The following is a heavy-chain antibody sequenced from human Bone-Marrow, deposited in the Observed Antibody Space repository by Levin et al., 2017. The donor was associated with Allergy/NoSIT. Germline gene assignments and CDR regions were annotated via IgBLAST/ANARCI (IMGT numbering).Heavy chain of an antibody. CDR3: ARSGFYRPNFYFDY. CDR1: GGSFSGYY. D-gene: IGHD2-2*02. J-gene: IGHJ4*02. CDR2: INHSGST. Sequence: SETLSLTCAVYGGSFSGYYWTWIRQPPGKGLEWIGTINHSGSTNYNPSLKNRVTISVDTSKTQFSLKLSSVTAATTAVFFCARSGFYRPNFYFDYWGQGTLVTVSS. V-gene: IGHV4-34*01.